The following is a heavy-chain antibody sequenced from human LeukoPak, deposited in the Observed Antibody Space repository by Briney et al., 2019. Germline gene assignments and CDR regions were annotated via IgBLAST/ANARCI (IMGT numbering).Heavy chain of an antibody. CDR3: ARRPEFTNHYYYYMDV. CDR1: GGSISSSSYY. CDR2: IYYSGST. Sequence: SETLSLTCTVSGGSISSSSYYWGWIRQPPGKWLEWIGSIYYSGSTYYNPSLKSRVTISVDTSKNQFSLKLSSVTAADTAVYYCARRPEFTNHYYYYMDVWGKGTTVTVSS. J-gene: IGHJ6*03. V-gene: IGHV4-39*01.